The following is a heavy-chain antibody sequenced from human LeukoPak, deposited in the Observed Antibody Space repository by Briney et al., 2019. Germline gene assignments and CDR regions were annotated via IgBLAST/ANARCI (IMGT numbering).Heavy chain of an antibody. Sequence: ASVKVSCKASGYDFISYGVNWVRQAPGQGLEWMGWISAYNGNTNYAQKLQSRVAMTTDTSTSTAYMELRSLRSDDTAMYYCARGQFWRGSEIRVWGQGTLVTVSS. J-gene: IGHJ4*02. CDR1: GYDFISYG. CDR2: ISAYNGNT. D-gene: IGHD1-26*01. CDR3: ARGQFWRGSEIRV. V-gene: IGHV1-18*01.